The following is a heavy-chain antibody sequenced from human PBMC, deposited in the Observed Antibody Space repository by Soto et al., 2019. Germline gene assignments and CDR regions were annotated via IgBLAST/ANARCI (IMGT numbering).Heavy chain of an antibody. Sequence: EVQLLESGGALVQPGGSLKLSCAASGYTFKTYALNWVRQAPGKGLEWVSAISASGGSTYYADSVKGRFTISRDNAKDMLYLQMNSLGAADAAVYFCAKGRSIVGTPYFGMDVWGRGTAVTVSS. V-gene: IGHV3-23*01. D-gene: IGHD1-26*01. CDR2: ISASGGST. J-gene: IGHJ6*02. CDR1: GYTFKTYA. CDR3: AKGRSIVGTPYFGMDV.